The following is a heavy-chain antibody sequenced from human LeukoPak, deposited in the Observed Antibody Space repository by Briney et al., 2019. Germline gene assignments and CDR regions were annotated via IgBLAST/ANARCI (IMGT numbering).Heavy chain of an antibody. J-gene: IGHJ4*02. Sequence: PGGSLRLSCAASGFTFSSYAMSWVRQAPGKGLEWVSAISGSGGSTYYADSVKGRFTISRGNSKNTLYLQMNSLRAEDTAVYYCAKPLSPRSGFDYWGQGTLVTVSS. V-gene: IGHV3-23*01. D-gene: IGHD2-15*01. CDR3: AKPLSPRSGFDY. CDR1: GFTFSSYA. CDR2: ISGSGGST.